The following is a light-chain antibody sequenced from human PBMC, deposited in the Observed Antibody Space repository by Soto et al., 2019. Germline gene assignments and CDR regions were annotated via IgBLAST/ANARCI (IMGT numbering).Light chain of an antibody. V-gene: IGLV2-14*01. CDR3: SSYTSSSPHV. CDR1: TSDVGGYKY. CDR2: EVS. Sequence: LTQPASVSGSPGQSITISCTGTTSDVGGYKYVSWYQQHPGKAPKLLIYEVSNRPSGVSNRFSGSKSGNTASLTISGLQAEDEADYYCSSYTSSSPHVFGTGTKVTVL. J-gene: IGLJ1*01.